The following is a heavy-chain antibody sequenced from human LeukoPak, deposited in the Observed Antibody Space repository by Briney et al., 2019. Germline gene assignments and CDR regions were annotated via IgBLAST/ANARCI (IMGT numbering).Heavy chain of an antibody. V-gene: IGHV4-34*01. D-gene: IGHD3-10*01. J-gene: IGHJ5*02. Sequence: SETLSLTCAVYGGSFSGYYWSWIRQPPGKGLEWIGEINHSGSTNYNPSLKSRVTISVDTSKNQFSLKLSSVTAADTALYYCASGPETGRWNWFDPWGQGTLVTVSS. CDR3: ASGPETGRWNWFDP. CDR2: INHSGST. CDR1: GGSFSGYY.